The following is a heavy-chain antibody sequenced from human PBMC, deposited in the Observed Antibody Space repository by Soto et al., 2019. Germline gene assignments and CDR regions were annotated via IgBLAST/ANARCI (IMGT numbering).Heavy chain of an antibody. J-gene: IGHJ3*02. CDR2: ISAYNGNT. D-gene: IGHD5-18*01. CDR3: ARVGGYSYGWTPDAFDI. V-gene: IGHV1-18*01. Sequence: ASVKVSCKASGYTFTSYGISWVRQAPGQGLEWMGWISAYNGNTKYAQKLQGRVTMTTDTSTSRAYMELRIRRSEDRAVDYCARVGGYSYGWTPDAFDIWGQGTMVTVSS. CDR1: GYTFTSYG.